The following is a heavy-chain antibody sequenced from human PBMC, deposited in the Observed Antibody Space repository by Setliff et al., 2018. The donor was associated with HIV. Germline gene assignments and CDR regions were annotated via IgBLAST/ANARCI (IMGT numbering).Heavy chain of an antibody. CDR2: ISGSGGST. V-gene: IGHV3-23*01. J-gene: IGHJ4*02. CDR3: AKVGSGSYPRYFDY. D-gene: IGHD3-10*01. CDR1: GFTFSSYA. Sequence: SLKISCAASGFTFSSYAMSWVRQAPGKGLEWVSAISGSGGSTYYADSVKGRFTISRDNSKNTLYLQMNSLRAEDTAVYYCAKVGSGSYPRYFDYWGQGTLVTVSS.